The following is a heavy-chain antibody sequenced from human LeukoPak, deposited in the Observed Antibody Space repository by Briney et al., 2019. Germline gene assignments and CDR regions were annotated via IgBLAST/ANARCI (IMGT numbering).Heavy chain of an antibody. D-gene: IGHD6-13*01. V-gene: IGHV3-30*04. CDR1: GFTFNSYA. Sequence: GGSLRLSCAASGFTFNSYAMHWVRQAPGKGLEWVAAISNDGNNKEYIDPVKGRFTISRDNSKNTLYLQMNSLRAEDTAVYYCAKAASSSWPSYQYGMDVWGQGTTVTVSS. CDR2: ISNDGNNK. J-gene: IGHJ6*02. CDR3: AKAASSSWPSYQYGMDV.